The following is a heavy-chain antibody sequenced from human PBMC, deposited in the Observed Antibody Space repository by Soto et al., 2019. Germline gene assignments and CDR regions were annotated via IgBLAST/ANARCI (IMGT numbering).Heavy chain of an antibody. Sequence: SETLSLTCAVSGGSISNGGYSWSWIRQPPGKGLEWIGYMYHSGSTYYNPSLKSRVTISIDNSKNTLYLQMNSLRAEDTAVYYCARNGDSSDYRGWFDPWGQGTLVTVSS. D-gene: IGHD3-22*01. CDR2: MYHSGST. J-gene: IGHJ5*02. CDR1: GGSISNGGYS. CDR3: ARNGDSSDYRGWFDP. V-gene: IGHV4-30-2*01.